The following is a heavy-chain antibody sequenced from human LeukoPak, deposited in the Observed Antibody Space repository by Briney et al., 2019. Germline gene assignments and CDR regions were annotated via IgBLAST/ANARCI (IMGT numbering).Heavy chain of an antibody. J-gene: IGHJ3*02. CDR3: ARGRRDCSGDCYVAFDI. Sequence: GGSLRLSCAASGFTVSSNYMSWVRQAPGKGLEWVSVIYSGGSTYYADSVKGRFTISRDNSKNTLFLQMNSLRAEDTAVYYCARGRRDCSGDCYVAFDIWGQGTMVTVSS. CDR2: IYSGGST. V-gene: IGHV3-66*01. CDR1: GFTVSSNY. D-gene: IGHD2-21*02.